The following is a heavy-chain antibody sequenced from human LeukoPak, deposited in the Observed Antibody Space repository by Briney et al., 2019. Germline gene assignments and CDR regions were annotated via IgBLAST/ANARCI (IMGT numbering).Heavy chain of an antibody. V-gene: IGHV3-7*01. D-gene: IGHD3-10*01. CDR2: IKHDGSEK. CDR1: GFTFSSYW. CDR3: ARDRGYPSYMDV. Sequence: GGSLRLSCAPSGFTFSSYWMSWVPQTPGKGLEWVANIKHDGSEKYYVDSVKGRFTISRDNAKNSLYLQMSSLRAEDTAVYYCARDRGYPSYMDVWGKGTTVTVSS. J-gene: IGHJ6*03.